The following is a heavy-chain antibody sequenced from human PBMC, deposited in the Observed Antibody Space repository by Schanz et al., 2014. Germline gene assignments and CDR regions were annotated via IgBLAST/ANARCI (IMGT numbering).Heavy chain of an antibody. CDR3: ATGKSGLMDQDY. CDR2: ISFDGGKT. Sequence: VQLVESGGGLVQPGGSLRLSCAASGFSFSTYAMHWVRQAPGKGLEWVAHISFDGGKTYYADSVKGRFTISRDNAKNSLSLQMDSLRGEDTAMYYCATGKSGLMDQDYWGQGTLVAVSS. D-gene: IGHD2-15*01. V-gene: IGHV3-30*04. CDR1: GFSFSTYA. J-gene: IGHJ4*02.